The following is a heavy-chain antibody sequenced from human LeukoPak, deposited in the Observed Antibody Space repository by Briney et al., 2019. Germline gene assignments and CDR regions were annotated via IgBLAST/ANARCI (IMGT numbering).Heavy chain of an antibody. D-gene: IGHD5-12*01. V-gene: IGHV1-18*01. J-gene: IGHJ4*02. CDR2: ISAYNGNT. CDR3: ARDSGGYDSATDY. Sequence: GASVKVSCKASGGTFSSYAISWVRQAPGQGLEWMGWISAYNGNTNYTQKLQGRVTMTTDTSTSTAYMELRSLRSDDTAVYYCARDSGGYDSATDYWGQGTLVTVSS. CDR1: GGTFSSYA.